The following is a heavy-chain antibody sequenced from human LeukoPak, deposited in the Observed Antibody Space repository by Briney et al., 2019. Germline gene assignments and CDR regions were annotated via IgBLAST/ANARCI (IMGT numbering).Heavy chain of an antibody. CDR3: TTSKDHYSHH. CDR2: IHQDAGEK. Sequence: GRSLSLSCAASGFIFSDSWMTWVRQSPGKGLQWVASIHQDAGEKQYVDSVRGQFTISRDNAKNSLYLQMNSLRVEDTAMYYCTTSKDHYSHHWGQGTLVTVSS. J-gene: IGHJ4*02. V-gene: IGHV3-7*05. CDR1: GFIFSDSW.